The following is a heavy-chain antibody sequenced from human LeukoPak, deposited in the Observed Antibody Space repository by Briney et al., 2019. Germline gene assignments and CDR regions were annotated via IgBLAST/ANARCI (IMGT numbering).Heavy chain of an antibody. CDR3: ARDPYSGLFDY. V-gene: IGHV3-21*01. CDR2: LSSSSSYI. D-gene: IGHD4-11*01. J-gene: IGHJ4*02. Sequence: GGAPRLSFAASGFNLSNFRINLGPPAPREGLGLGSSLSSSSSYIYYADSVKGRFTISRDNAKKSLYLQMNSLRAEDTAVYYCARDPYSGLFDYWGQGTLVTVSS. CDR1: GFNLSNFR.